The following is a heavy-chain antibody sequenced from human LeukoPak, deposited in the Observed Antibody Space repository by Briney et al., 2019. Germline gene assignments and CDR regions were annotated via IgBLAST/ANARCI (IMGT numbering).Heavy chain of an antibody. D-gene: IGHD6-19*01. Sequence: SVKVSCKASGGTFSSYAISWVRQAPGQGLEWMGGIIPIFGTANYAQKFQGRVTITTDESTSTAYMELSSLRSEDTAVYYCARDRLGIAVAGTDYYYYYMDVWGKGTTVTVSS. CDR3: ARDRLGIAVAGTDYYYYYMDV. V-gene: IGHV1-69*05. CDR2: IIPIFGTA. CDR1: GGTFSSYA. J-gene: IGHJ6*03.